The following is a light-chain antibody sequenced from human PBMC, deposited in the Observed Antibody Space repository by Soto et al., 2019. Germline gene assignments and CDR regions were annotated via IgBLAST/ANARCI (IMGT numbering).Light chain of an antibody. Sequence: GGRSITKNCRASQRISAYLNWYQHKPGKAPRLLIYTASSLQSGVPSRFSVSGYRTDFALGIRCLHPGYFAIYIYERSYNDARTFGGGTKVEIK. CDR3: ERSYNDART. V-gene: IGKV1-39*01. J-gene: IGKJ4*01. CDR2: TAS. CDR1: QRISAY.